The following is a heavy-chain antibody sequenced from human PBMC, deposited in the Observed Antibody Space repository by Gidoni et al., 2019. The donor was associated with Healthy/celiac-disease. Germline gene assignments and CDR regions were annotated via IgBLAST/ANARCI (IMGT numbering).Heavy chain of an antibody. V-gene: IGHV3-15*01. CDR1: GFTFSNAW. D-gene: IGHD6-19*01. CDR3: TTFSAVADLGVEHYYYYGMDV. J-gene: IGHJ6*02. CDR2: IKSKTDGGTT. Sequence: EVQLVESGGGLVKPGGSLRLSCAASGFTFSNAWMSWVRQAPGKGLEWVGRIKSKTDGGTTDYAAPVKGRFTISRDDSKNTLYLQMNSLKTEDTAVYYCTTFSAVADLGVEHYYYYGMDVWGQGTTVTVSS.